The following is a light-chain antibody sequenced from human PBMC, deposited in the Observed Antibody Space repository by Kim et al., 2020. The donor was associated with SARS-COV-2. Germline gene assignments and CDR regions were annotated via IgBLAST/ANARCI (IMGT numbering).Light chain of an antibody. V-gene: IGKV1-27*01. Sequence: SASVGDRVTITCRASQGINNFLAWYQQKPGKAPKRLIDNASTVQSGVPSRFSGSRSGTEFTLVISSLQPEDVATYYCQKYNRAPFTFGGGTKLEI. J-gene: IGKJ4*01. CDR1: QGINNF. CDR3: QKYNRAPFT. CDR2: NAS.